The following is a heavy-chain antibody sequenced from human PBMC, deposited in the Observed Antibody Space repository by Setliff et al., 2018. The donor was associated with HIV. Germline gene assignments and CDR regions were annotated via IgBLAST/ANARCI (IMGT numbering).Heavy chain of an antibody. Sequence: GASVKVSCKASGYTFTSYAISWVRQAPGQGLEWMGGIIPIFGTANYAQKFQGRVTITADESTSTAYMELSSLRSEDTAVYNCARDYPYYESSGYNYLEAFDIWGQGTMVTVSS. CDR1: GYTFTSYA. CDR3: ARDYPYYESSGYNYLEAFDI. J-gene: IGHJ3*02. CDR2: IIPIFGTA. V-gene: IGHV1-69*13. D-gene: IGHD3-22*01.